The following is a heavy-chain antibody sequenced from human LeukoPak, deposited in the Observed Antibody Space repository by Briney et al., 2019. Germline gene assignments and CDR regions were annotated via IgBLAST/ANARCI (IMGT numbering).Heavy chain of an antibody. CDR2: IGAYNGNT. Sequence: GASVKVSCKASGYTFTSYGISWVRQAPGQGLEWMGWIGAYNGNTNYAQKLQGRVTMTTDTSTSTAYMELRSLRSDDTAVYYRARVGLGYCSRTSCYEVRDWGQGTLVTVSS. V-gene: IGHV1-18*01. J-gene: IGHJ4*02. CDR1: GYTFTSYG. CDR3: ARVGLGYCSRTSCYEVRD. D-gene: IGHD2-2*01.